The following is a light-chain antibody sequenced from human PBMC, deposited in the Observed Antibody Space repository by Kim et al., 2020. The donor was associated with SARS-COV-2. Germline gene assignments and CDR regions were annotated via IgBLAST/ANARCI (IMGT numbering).Light chain of an antibody. CDR3: QAWDSSTVV. CDR2: QHN. V-gene: IGLV3-1*01. CDR1: KLGDKY. Sequence: SVSPGQTAYITCSGDKLGDKYACWYQQKPGQSPVLVIYQHNKRLSGIPERFSGSNSGNTATLTISGTQAMDEADYYCQAWDSSTVVFGGGTQLTVL. J-gene: IGLJ2*01.